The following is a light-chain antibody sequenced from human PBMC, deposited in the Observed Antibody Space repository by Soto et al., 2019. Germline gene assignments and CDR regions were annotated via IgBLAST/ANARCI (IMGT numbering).Light chain of an antibody. CDR1: QSVSSSY. Sequence: EIVLTQSPGTLSLSPGERATLSCRASQSVSSSYLAWYQQKPGQAPRLLIYGASSRATGIPDRFSGSGSGTDFTLTISRLEPEEFAVYYCQQYGSFTYTFGQGTKLEIK. V-gene: IGKV3-20*01. CDR3: QQYGSFTYT. J-gene: IGKJ2*01. CDR2: GAS.